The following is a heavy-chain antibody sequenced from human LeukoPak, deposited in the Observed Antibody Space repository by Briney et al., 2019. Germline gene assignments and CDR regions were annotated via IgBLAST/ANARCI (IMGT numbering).Heavy chain of an antibody. Sequence: SGGSLRLSCAASGFTFSGYSMNWVRQAPGKGLEWVSYISSSSSTIYYADSVKGRFTISRDNAKNSLYLQMNSLRDEDTAVYYCARDPDIVATSGTTDDYWGQGTLVTVSS. CDR1: GFTFSGYS. CDR2: ISSSSSTI. D-gene: IGHD5-12*01. V-gene: IGHV3-48*02. J-gene: IGHJ4*02. CDR3: ARDPDIVATSGTTDDY.